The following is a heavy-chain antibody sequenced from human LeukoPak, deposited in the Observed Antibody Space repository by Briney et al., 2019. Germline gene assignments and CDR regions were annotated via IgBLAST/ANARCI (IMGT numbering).Heavy chain of an antibody. D-gene: IGHD6-13*01. CDR2: IYTSGST. J-gene: IGHJ3*02. CDR3: ARESSSWAPDAFGI. Sequence: PSETLSLTCTVSGGSISSYYWSWIRQPAGKGLEWIGRIYTSGSTNYNPSLKSRVTMSVDTSKNQFSLRLSSVTAADTAVYYCARESSSWAPDAFGIWGQGTMVTVSS. V-gene: IGHV4-4*07. CDR1: GGSISSYY.